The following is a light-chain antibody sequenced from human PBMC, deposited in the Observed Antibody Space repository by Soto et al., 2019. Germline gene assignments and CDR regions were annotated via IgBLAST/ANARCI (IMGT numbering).Light chain of an antibody. Sequence: SALTQPASVSGSPRQSITISCTGTHSDVGSYNLVSWFQQHPGKAPKLVISEVTKRPSGVPDRLSGFKYGNTASLTVSGLQAEDEADYYCSSYAGNSRYVFGTGTKGTVL. CDR1: HSDVGSYNL. CDR2: EVT. J-gene: IGLJ1*01. CDR3: SSYAGNSRYV. V-gene: IGLV2-14*02.